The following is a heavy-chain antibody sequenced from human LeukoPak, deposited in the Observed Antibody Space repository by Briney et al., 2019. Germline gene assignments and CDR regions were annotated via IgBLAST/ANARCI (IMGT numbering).Heavy chain of an antibody. CDR2: IKQDGSEK. Sequence: GGSLRLSCAASGFTFSSYWMSWVRQAPGKGLEWVANIKQDGSEKYYVDSVKGRFTTSRDNAKNSLYLQMNSLRAEDTAVYYCARDQPLVELRRKNYYYYYMDVWGKGTTVTVSS. CDR1: GFTFSSYW. D-gene: IGHD1-7*01. V-gene: IGHV3-7*01. J-gene: IGHJ6*03. CDR3: ARDQPLVELRRKNYYYYYMDV.